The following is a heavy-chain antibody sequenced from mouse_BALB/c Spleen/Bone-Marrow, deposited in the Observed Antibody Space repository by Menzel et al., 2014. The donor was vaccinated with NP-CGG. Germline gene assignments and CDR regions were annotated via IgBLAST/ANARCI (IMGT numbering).Heavy chain of an antibody. D-gene: IGHD2-4*01. CDR3: ARVITTGYYGMDY. Sequence: QVQLKQSGAELVRPGVSVKISCKGSGYTFTDYTMHWVKQSHAKSLEWIGVISTYYGDASCNQKFKGKATMTVDKSSSTAYMERARLTSEDSAIYYCARVITTGYYGMDYWGQGTSVTVSS. J-gene: IGHJ4*01. V-gene: IGHV1S137*01. CDR1: GYTFTDYT. CDR2: ISTYYGDA.